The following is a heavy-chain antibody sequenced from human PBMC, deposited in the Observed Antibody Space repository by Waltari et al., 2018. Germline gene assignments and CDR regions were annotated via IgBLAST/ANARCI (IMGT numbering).Heavy chain of an antibody. V-gene: IGHV1-18*01. J-gene: IGHJ5*02. CDR1: GYTVTSYG. Sequence: QVQLVQSGAEGKKPGASVKVSCKAAGYTVTSYGISWVRQAPGQGLECMGWVSAYNGNTNYAQTLHGIVTMTTYTSTSTAYMELSSLRSDDTAVYYCARDPSNWFAPWGQGTLVTVSS. CDR2: VSAYNGNT. CDR3: ARDPSNWFAP.